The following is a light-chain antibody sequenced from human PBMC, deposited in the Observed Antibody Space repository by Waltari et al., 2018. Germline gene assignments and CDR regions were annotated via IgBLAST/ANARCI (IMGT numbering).Light chain of an antibody. CDR1: SSDVGSYNL. V-gene: IGLV2-23*01. J-gene: IGLJ2*01. CDR3: CSYAGSHVV. CDR2: EGS. Sequence: QSALTQPASVSGSPGQSITISCTGTSSDVGSYNLVSWYQQHSGKAPKLMIYEGSKRPSGVSNRFSGSKSGNTASLTSSGLQAEDEADYYCCSYAGSHVVFGGGTKLTVL.